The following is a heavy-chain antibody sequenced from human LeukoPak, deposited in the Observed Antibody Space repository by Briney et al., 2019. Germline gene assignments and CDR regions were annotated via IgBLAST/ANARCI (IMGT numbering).Heavy chain of an antibody. Sequence: SQTLSLTCAISGDSVSTASNAWYWIRQSPSRGLEWLGRTYYRSKWYNDYAVSVKSRITINPDTSKNQFSLQLNSVTPEDTAVYYCARDAIAVAGSFDYWGQGTLVTVSS. J-gene: IGHJ4*02. CDR2: TYYRSKWYN. V-gene: IGHV6-1*01. CDR1: GDSVSTASNA. D-gene: IGHD6-19*01. CDR3: ARDAIAVAGSFDY.